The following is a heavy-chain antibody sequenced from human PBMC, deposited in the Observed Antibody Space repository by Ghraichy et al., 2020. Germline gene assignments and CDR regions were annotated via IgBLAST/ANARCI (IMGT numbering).Heavy chain of an antibody. CDR1: GFTFSYYD. CDR3: ARGHSSGFTDSYYFYAMDV. D-gene: IGHD6-19*01. Sequence: GGSLRLSCAASGFTFSYYDMHWVRQVTGKGLEWVSAIGADGDPFYAGSVKGRFTISRENGKNSLYLQMNSLRAGDTAVYYCARGHSSGFTDSYYFYAMDVWGQGTTVTVSS. J-gene: IGHJ6*02. CDR2: IGADGDP. V-gene: IGHV3-13*05.